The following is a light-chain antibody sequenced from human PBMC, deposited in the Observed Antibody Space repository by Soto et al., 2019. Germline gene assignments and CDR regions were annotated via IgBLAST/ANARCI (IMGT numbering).Light chain of an antibody. J-gene: IGLJ1*01. Sequence: QSVLTQPPSASGSPGQSVTISCTGTSSDVGGYNYVSWYQQHPGKAPKLMIYEVSKRPSGVPDRFSGSKSGNTASLTVSGLQAEDEADYYCSSYAGSNMGVFGNGTKVTV. V-gene: IGLV2-8*01. CDR3: SSYAGSNMGV. CDR1: SSDVGGYNY. CDR2: EVS.